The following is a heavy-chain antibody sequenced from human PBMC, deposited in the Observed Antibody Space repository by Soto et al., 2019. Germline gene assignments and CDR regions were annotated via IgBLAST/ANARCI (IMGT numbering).Heavy chain of an antibody. CDR3: AREDVVVPAATYYYYYMDV. J-gene: IGHJ6*03. CDR2: INWNGGST. CDR1: GFTFDDYG. Sequence: PGGSLRLSCAASGFTFDDYGMSWVRQAPGKGLEWVSGINWNGGSTGYADSVKGRFTISRDNAKNSLYLQMNSLRAEDTALYHCAREDVVVPAATYYYYYMDVWGKGTTVTVSS. V-gene: IGHV3-20*01. D-gene: IGHD2-2*01.